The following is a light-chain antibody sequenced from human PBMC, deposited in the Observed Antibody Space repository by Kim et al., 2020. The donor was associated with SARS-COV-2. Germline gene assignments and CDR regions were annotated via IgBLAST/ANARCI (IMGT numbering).Light chain of an antibody. Sequence: EIVLTRSPATLSLSPGERATLSCRASQSVSSYLAWYQQKPDQAPRLLIYDASNRATGVPARFSGSGSGTDFTLTISSLEPEDFAVYYCQQRSNWPPATFGQGTKVDIK. CDR1: QSVSSY. CDR3: QQRSNWPPAT. V-gene: IGKV3-11*01. J-gene: IGKJ2*01. CDR2: DAS.